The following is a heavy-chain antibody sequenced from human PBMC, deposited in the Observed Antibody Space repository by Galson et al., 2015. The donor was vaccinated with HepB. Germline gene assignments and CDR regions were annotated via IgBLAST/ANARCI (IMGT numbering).Heavy chain of an antibody. CDR3: ATARAGGRGATEPPGYYFDY. Sequence: QSGAEVKKPGASVKVSCKVSGYTLTELSMHWVRQAPGKGLEWMGGFDPEDGETIYAQKFQGRVTMTEDASTDTAYMELSSLRSEDTAVYYCATARAGGRGATEPPGYYFDYWGQGTLVTVSS. J-gene: IGHJ4*02. CDR1: GYTLTELS. D-gene: IGHD1-14*01. V-gene: IGHV1-24*01. CDR2: FDPEDGET.